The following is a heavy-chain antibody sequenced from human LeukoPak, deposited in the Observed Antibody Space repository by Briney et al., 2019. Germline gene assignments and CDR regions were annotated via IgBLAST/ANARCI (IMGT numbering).Heavy chain of an antibody. CDR1: GFTFSSYA. D-gene: IGHD6-13*01. V-gene: IGHV3-23*01. J-gene: IGHJ4*02. Sequence: GGSLRLSCAASGFTFSSYAMSWVRQAPGKGLEWVSAISGSGGSTYYADSVKGRFTISRDNSKNTLYLQMNSLRAEDTAVYYCAKVRYSSSWYVAANFDYWGQGTLVTVSS. CDR2: ISGSGGST. CDR3: AKVRYSSSWYVAANFDY.